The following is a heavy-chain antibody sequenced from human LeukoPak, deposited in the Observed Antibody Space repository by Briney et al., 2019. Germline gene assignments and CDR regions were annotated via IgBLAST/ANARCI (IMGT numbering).Heavy chain of an antibody. Sequence: GRSLRLSCAASGFTFNIYAMHWVRQAPGQGLEWVAIIYYDGSVKYYADSVKGRFTISRDSSKNAVYLRMNSLRADDTAVYYCARGGGVEAAMALDYWGQGTLVAVSS. D-gene: IGHD5-18*01. J-gene: IGHJ4*02. CDR3: ARGGGVEAAMALDY. CDR2: IYYDGSVK. V-gene: IGHV3-33*01. CDR1: GFTFNIYA.